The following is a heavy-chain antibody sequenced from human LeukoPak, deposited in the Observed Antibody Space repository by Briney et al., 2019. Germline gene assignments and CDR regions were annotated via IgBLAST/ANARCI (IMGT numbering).Heavy chain of an antibody. CDR1: GFSFSDYT. V-gene: IGHV3-21*01. CDR2: ISSSSSYI. D-gene: IGHD1-26*01. CDR3: ARFIPLVGFDP. J-gene: IGHJ5*02. Sequence: PGGSLRLSCAASGFSFSDYTMNWVRQAPGKGLEWVSSISSSSSYIYYADSVKGRFTISRDNAKNSLYLQMNSLRAEDTAVYYCARFIPLVGFDPWGQGTLVTVSS.